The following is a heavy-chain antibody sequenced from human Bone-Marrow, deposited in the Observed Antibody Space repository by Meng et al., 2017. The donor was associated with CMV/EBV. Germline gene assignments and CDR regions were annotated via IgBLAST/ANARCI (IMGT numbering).Heavy chain of an antibody. V-gene: IGHV1-8*03. D-gene: IGHD3-3*01. Sequence: ASVKVSCKASGYTFTSYDINWVRQATGQGLEWMGWMNPNSGNTGYAQKFQGRVTITRNTSISTAYMELSSLRSEDTAVYYCARGHYYDFWSGYYTGYYFDYWGQGTLV. CDR2: MNPNSGNT. J-gene: IGHJ4*02. CDR1: GYTFTSYD. CDR3: ARGHYYDFWSGYYTGYYFDY.